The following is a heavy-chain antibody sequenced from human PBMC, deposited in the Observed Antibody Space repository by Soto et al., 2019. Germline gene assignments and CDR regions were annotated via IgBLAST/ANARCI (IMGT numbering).Heavy chain of an antibody. CDR3: ARGHSSSWFDY. CDR1: GGSFSGYY. CDR2: INHSGST. Sequence: QVQLQQWGAGLLKPSETLSLTCAVYGGSFSGYYWSWIRQPPGKGLEWIGEINHSGSTNYNPSLMSRVSISVDTSKNQFSLKLSSVTAADTAVYYCARGHSSSWFDYWGQGPLVTVSS. J-gene: IGHJ4*02. D-gene: IGHD6-13*01. V-gene: IGHV4-34*01.